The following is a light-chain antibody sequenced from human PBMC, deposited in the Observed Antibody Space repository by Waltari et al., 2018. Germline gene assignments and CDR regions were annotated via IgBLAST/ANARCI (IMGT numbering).Light chain of an antibody. CDR2: GAS. CDR3: QQYGSSPWT. J-gene: IGKJ1*01. V-gene: IGKV3-20*01. Sequence: EIVLTQSPGTLSLSPGERATLYCRASQSVSSSYVAWYQQKPGQAPRLLIYGASSRATGIPDRFSGSGSGTDFTLTISRLEPEDFAVYYCQQYGSSPWTFGQGTKVEIK. CDR1: QSVSSSY.